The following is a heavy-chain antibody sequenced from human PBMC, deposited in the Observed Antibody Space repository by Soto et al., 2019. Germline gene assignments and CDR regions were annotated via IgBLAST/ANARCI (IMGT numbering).Heavy chain of an antibody. J-gene: IGHJ4*02. D-gene: IGHD3-10*01. CDR3: ARDWESTVSTWSFGAF. V-gene: IGHV1-69*08. Sequence: QVQLVQSGAEVKKPGSSVKVSCKASGGTFSPYTINWVRQAPGQGLEWMGRIIPFRGVTNYAQKFQARVPITADKSTTTAYMELSGLRFEDTAVYYCARDWESTVSTWSFGAFWGRGTLVTVSS. CDR2: IIPFRGVT. CDR1: GGTFSPYT.